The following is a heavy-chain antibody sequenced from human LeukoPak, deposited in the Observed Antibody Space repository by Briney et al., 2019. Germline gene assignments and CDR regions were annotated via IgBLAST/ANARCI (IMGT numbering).Heavy chain of an antibody. CDR3: ARVQRSGPWYWFDH. CDR2: IYYSGST. Sequence: SETLSLTCTVSGGSLSSYYWSWIRQPPGKGLEWIGYIYYSGSTNYNPSLKSRVTISVDTSKNQFSLKLSSVTAADTAVYYCARVQRSGPWYWFDHWGQGTLVTVSS. CDR1: GGSLSSYY. J-gene: IGHJ5*02. V-gene: IGHV4-59*01. D-gene: IGHD1-1*01.